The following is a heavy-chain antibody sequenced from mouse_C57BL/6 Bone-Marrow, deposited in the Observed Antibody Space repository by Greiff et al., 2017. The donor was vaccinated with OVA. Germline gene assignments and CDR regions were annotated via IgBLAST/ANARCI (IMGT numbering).Heavy chain of an antibody. CDR2: ISDGGSYP. V-gene: IGHV5-4*03. D-gene: IGHD1-1*01. J-gene: IGHJ1*03. CDR1: GFTFSSYA. CDR3: ASLYYYGSRGGYFDV. Sequence: EVKLVESGGGLVKPGGSLKLSCAASGFTFSSYAMSWVRQTPEQRLEWVATISDGGSYPYYPDTAKNNLYLQMSHLKSEDTAMYYCASLYYYGSRGGYFDVWGTGTTVTVSS.